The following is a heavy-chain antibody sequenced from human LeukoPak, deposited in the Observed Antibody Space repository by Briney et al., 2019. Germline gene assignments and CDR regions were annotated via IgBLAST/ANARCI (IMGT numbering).Heavy chain of an antibody. V-gene: IGHV3-53*01. Sequence: GGSLRLSCAASGFIVSNNYMSWVRQAPGKGLEWVSVLHSGGSTYYADSVKGRFTISRDSSKNTVYLQMNRLRAEDTAVYYCARDASGDYYFDYWGQGTLVTVSS. D-gene: IGHD4-17*01. CDR3: ARDASGDYYFDY. J-gene: IGHJ4*02. CDR2: LHSGGST. CDR1: GFIVSNNY.